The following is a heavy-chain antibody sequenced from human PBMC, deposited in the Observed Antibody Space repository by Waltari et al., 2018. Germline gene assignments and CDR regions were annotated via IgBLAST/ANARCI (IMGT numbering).Heavy chain of an antibody. CDR1: GFTFSSYS. D-gene: IGHD6-6*01. CDR3: ARSPIAARRPDYYFDY. Sequence: EVQLVESGGGLVKPGGSLRLSCAASGFTFSSYSMNWVRQAPGKGLEWVSSISSSRSYIDYADSVKGRFTNTRENAKNSLYLQRNSLRAEDTAVYYCARSPIAARRPDYYFDYWGQGTLVTVSS. V-gene: IGHV3-21*01. J-gene: IGHJ4*02. CDR2: ISSSRSYI.